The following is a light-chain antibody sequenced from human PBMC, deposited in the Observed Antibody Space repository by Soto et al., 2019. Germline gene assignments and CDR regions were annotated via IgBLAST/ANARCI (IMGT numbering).Light chain of an antibody. CDR2: DVS. J-gene: IGLJ2*01. CDR1: SSDVGAYNY. CDR3: SSYTSSSNVV. V-gene: IGLV2-14*01. Sequence: QSALTQPASVSGSPGQSITISCTGTSSDVGAYNYVSWYQQHPGKAPKLMIYDVSYRPSGVSNRFSGSKSGNTASLTISGLQAQDEADYYCSSYTSSSNVVFGGGTKMTVL.